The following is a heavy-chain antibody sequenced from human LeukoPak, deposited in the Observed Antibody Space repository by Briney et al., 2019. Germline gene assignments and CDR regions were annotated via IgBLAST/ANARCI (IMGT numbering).Heavy chain of an antibody. CDR1: GGSISSYY. CDR2: IYTSGST. CDR3: ARDRTVVPAAIGPTNRFDP. D-gene: IGHD2-2*01. V-gene: IGHV4-4*07. Sequence: SETLSLTCTVSGGSISSYYWSWIRQPAGKGLEWIGRIYTSGSTNYNPSLKSRVTMSVDTSKNQFSLKLSSVTAADTAVYYCARDRTVVPAAIGPTNRFDPWGQGTLVTVSS. J-gene: IGHJ5*02.